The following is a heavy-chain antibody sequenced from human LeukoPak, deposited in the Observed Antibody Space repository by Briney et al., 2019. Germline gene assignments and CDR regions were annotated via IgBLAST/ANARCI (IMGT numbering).Heavy chain of an antibody. D-gene: IGHD6-6*01. J-gene: IGHJ4*02. CDR2: INHSGST. Sequence: PSETLSLTCTVSGGSISSAGYYWGWIRQPPGKGLEWIGEINHSGSTNYNPSLKSRVTISVDTSKNQFSLKLSSVTAADTAVYYCARRSLAARPDYWGQGTLVTVSS. V-gene: IGHV4-39*07. CDR3: ARRSLAARPDY. CDR1: GGSISSAGYY.